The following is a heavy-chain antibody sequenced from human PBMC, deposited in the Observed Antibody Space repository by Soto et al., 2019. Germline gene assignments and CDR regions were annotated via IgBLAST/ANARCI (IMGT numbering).Heavy chain of an antibody. CDR2: SYYSGST. J-gene: IGHJ4*02. CDR3: AKHPGRIAAPCDY. V-gene: IGHV4-39*01. D-gene: IGHD6-6*01. Sequence: QLQLQESGPGLVKPSETLSLTCTVSGGSISSSSYYWGWIRQPPGKGLEWIGSSYYSGSTYYNPSPKGGVSRSVGTSERRCSLKLSSVTAGDTAGYYCAKHPGRIAAPCDYGGQGTLVTVSS. CDR1: GGSISSSSYY.